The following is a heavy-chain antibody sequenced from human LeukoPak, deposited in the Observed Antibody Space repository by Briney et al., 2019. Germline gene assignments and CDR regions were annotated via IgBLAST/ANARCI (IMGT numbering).Heavy chain of an antibody. V-gene: IGHV4-4*07. Sequence: SETLSLTCTVSGGSISSYCWSWIRQPAGKGLEWIGLIYTSGSTNYNPSLMSRVTISVDTSKNQFSLKLSSVTAADTAVYYCARGNAGLYYYDSSGYYTIDYWGQGTLVTVSS. D-gene: IGHD3-22*01. CDR1: GGSISSYC. CDR2: IYTSGST. CDR3: ARGNAGLYYYDSSGYYTIDY. J-gene: IGHJ4*02.